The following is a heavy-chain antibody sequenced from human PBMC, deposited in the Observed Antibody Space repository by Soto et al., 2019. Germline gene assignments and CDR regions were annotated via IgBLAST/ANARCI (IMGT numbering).Heavy chain of an antibody. D-gene: IGHD2-21*02. CDR1: GVSISSGGFY. CDR3: APCSSNFGGDCECFDP. J-gene: IGHJ5*02. CDR2: IYYGGRT. Sequence: SETLSLTCTVSGVSISSGGFYWSWIRQHPGKGLEWLGYIYYGGRTYYNPSLRSRVTISVDTFKSQFSLKLRSVTAAKTAVYYCAPCSSNFGGDCECFDPWGQGTRGTVSP. V-gene: IGHV4-31*03.